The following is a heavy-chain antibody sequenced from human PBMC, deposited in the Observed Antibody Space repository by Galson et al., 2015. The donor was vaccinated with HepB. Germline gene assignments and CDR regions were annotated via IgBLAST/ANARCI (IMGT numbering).Heavy chain of an antibody. CDR2: ISSDSKYI. CDR1: GFTFSTYS. Sequence: SLRLSCATSGFTFSTYSMYWVRQAPGKGLEWVSAISSDSKYIYYADSVKGRFTVSRDNTKKSLYLQMNSLRAEDTALYYCARKNGITVTGRRGIFEYRGQGTLVTVAS. D-gene: IGHD6-19*01. CDR3: ARKNGITVTGRRGIFEY. J-gene: IGHJ4*02. V-gene: IGHV3-21*01.